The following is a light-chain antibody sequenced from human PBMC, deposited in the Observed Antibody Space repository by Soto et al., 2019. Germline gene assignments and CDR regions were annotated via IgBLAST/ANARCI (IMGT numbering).Light chain of an antibody. J-gene: IGKJ1*01. CDR1: QSISSW. Sequence: DIQMTQSPSTLSASVGDRVTITCRASQSISSWLAWYQQKPGKAPKLLIYKASSLESGVPSRFSGSVSGTQFTLTISSLQPGDFATYYCQPYSSYWTFGQGTKVEIK. CDR2: KAS. V-gene: IGKV1-5*03. CDR3: QPYSSYWT.